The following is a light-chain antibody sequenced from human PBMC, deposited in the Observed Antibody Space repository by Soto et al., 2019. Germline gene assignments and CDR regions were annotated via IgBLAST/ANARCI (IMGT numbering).Light chain of an antibody. CDR2: DAS. V-gene: IGKV3-20*01. Sequence: EIVLTQSPGTLSLSPGERVTLSCRASQTVSSSYLAWYQQKPGQAPRLLIYDASSRATGIPDRFSGSGSGTDFTLTISRLEPEDFAVYYCQQYGSSGTFGQGTKVDI. CDR3: QQYGSSGT. J-gene: IGKJ1*01. CDR1: QTVSSSY.